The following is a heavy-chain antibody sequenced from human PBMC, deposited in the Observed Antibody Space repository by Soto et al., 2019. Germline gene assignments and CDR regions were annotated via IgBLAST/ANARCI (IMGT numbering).Heavy chain of an antibody. CDR1: GFTFSSYG. Sequence: QVQLVESGGGVVQPGRYLRLSCAASGFTFSSYGMHWVRQAPGKGLEWVAVISYDGSNKYYADSVKGRFTISRDNSKNTLYLQMNSLRAEDTAVYYCAKGAIFGVVIPQVDYWGQGTLVTVSS. V-gene: IGHV3-30*18. CDR2: ISYDGSNK. CDR3: AKGAIFGVVIPQVDY. J-gene: IGHJ4*02. D-gene: IGHD3-3*01.